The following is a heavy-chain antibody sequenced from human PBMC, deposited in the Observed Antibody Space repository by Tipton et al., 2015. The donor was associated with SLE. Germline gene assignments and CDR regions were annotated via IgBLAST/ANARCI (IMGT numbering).Heavy chain of an antibody. V-gene: IGHV4-34*01. D-gene: IGHD3-10*01. CDR1: GFTFTENG. CDR2: SNPSGNT. CDR3: ARGAKERITLVRVRPYYFDY. Sequence: LRLSCAASGFTFTENGMHWVRQPPGKGLEWVGESNPSGNTNYNPSLKSRVTISVDTSKNQLSLKLTSVTAADTAVYYCARGAKERITLVRVRPYYFDYWGQGSLVTVSS. J-gene: IGHJ4*03.